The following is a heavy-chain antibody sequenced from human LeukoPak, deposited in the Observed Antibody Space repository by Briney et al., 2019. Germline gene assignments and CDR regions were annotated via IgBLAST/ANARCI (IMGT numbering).Heavy chain of an antibody. CDR3: AKRVYSSTSCRSNYFDY. J-gene: IGHJ4*02. V-gene: IGHV3-23*01. D-gene: IGHD2-2*01. CDR2: ISGSGGST. Sequence: GGSLRLSCAASGFTFSSYAMSWVRQAPGKGLEWASAISGSGGSTYYADSVKGRFTISRDNSKNTLYLQMNSLRAEDTAVYYCAKRVYSSTSCRSNYFDYWGQGTLVTVSS. CDR1: GFTFSSYA.